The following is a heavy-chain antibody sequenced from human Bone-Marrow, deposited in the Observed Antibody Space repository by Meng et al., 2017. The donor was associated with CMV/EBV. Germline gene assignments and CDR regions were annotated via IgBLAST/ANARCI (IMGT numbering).Heavy chain of an antibody. J-gene: IGHJ3*02. D-gene: IGHD3-3*01. CDR2: MSYDGSNE. V-gene: IGHV3-30*04. CDR1: GFTFSSYA. Sequence: GGSLRLSCAASGFTFSSYAMHWVRQAPGRGLEWVAVMSYDGSNEYYADSVKGRITISRDNAKNSLYLQMNSLRAEDTALYYCARASYDFWSGDDAFDIWGQGTMVTVSS. CDR3: ARASYDFWSGDDAFDI.